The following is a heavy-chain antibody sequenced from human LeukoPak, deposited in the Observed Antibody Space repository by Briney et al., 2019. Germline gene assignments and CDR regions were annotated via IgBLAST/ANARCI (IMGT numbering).Heavy chain of an antibody. J-gene: IGHJ4*02. CDR1: GFTFSTYA. CDR2: ISGRGVST. V-gene: IGHV3-23*01. D-gene: IGHD1-20*01. Sequence: PGGSLRLSCAASGFTFSTYAMSWVRQAPGKGLEWVSAISGRGVSTSYADSVRGRFTISRDNSKNTLYLQMNSLRAEDTAVYYCAGAASGNWNDVSDYWGQGTLVTVSS. CDR3: AGAASGNWNDVSDY.